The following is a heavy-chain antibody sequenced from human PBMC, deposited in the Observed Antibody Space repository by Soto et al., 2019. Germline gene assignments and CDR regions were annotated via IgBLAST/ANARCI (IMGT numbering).Heavy chain of an antibody. V-gene: IGHV3-30-3*01. Sequence: ESGGGVVQPGRSLRLSCAASGFTFSSYAMHWVRQAPGKGLEWVAVISYDGSNKYYADSVKGRFTISRDNSKNTLYLQMNSLRAEDTAVYYCARGGIGDYYDSSGSPHYAFDIWGQGTMVTVSS. CDR3: ARGGIGDYYDSSGSPHYAFDI. CDR2: ISYDGSNK. CDR1: GFTFSSYA. J-gene: IGHJ3*02. D-gene: IGHD3-22*01.